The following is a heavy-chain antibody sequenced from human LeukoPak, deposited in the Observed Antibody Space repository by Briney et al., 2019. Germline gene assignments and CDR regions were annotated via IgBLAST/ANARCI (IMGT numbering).Heavy chain of an antibody. D-gene: IGHD2-2*01. CDR1: GFTFSSYS. CDR3: ARGSDIVVVPAAYDY. J-gene: IGHJ4*02. Sequence: GGSLRLSCAASGFTFSSYSMNWVRQAPGKGLEWVSYISSSSSTIYYADSVKGRFTISRDNAKNSLYLQMNSLRAEDTAVYYCARGSDIVVVPAAYDYWGQGTLVTVSS. CDR2: ISSSSSTI. V-gene: IGHV3-48*01.